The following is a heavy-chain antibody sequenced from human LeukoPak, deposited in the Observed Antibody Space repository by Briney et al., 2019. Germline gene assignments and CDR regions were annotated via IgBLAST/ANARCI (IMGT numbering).Heavy chain of an antibody. V-gene: IGHV3-53*01. CDR3: TRGISSGSAFDS. J-gene: IGHJ3*02. CDR2: MFSGGTP. CDR1: GFTVSSSH. Sequence: PGGSLRLSCAASGFTVSSSHMSWVRQAPGKGLEWVSVMFSGGTPYYADSVKGRFTISRDNSKNTLFLQMSSLRAEDTAVYYCTRGISSGSAFDSWGQGTMVTVSS. D-gene: IGHD6-19*01.